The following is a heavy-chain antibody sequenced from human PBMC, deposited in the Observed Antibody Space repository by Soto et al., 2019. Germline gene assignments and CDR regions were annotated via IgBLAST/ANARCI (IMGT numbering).Heavy chain of an antibody. CDR3: AKDPKCCTIGSHFLDNWFDP. CDR2: ISYDGSHQ. CDR1: SFPFRNYG. Sequence: LRLSCASSSFPFRNYGIHWVRQTPGKGLEWVAVISYDGSHQFYTDSVKGRFTISRDNSKNTLYLQMNSLKTEDTAMYYCAKDPKCCTIGSHFLDNWFDPWGQGTLVTVSS. D-gene: IGHD2-8*01. J-gene: IGHJ5*02. V-gene: IGHV3-30*18.